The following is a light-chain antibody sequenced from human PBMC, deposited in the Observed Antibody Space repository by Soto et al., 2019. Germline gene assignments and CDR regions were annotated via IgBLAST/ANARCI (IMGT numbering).Light chain of an antibody. Sequence: DIQMTQSPSSLSASVGDRVTITCRASQSISSYLNWYQQKPGKAPKLLIYAASSLQSGVPSRFSGGGSGTDFTLTISSLQPEDFATYYCQHSYSTPGTFGQGTKVEIK. V-gene: IGKV1-39*01. CDR2: AAS. CDR3: QHSYSTPGT. CDR1: QSISSY. J-gene: IGKJ1*01.